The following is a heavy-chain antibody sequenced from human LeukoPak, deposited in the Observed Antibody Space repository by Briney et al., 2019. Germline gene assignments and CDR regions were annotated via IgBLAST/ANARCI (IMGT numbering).Heavy chain of an antibody. D-gene: IGHD2-2*01. Sequence: GSSVKVSFTSSGGTFSSYAISWVRQAPGQGLEWMGGIIPIFGTANYAQKFQGRVTITADESTSTAYMELSSLRSEDTAVYYCAIAGVVPAAYNWFDPWGQGTLVTVSS. V-gene: IGHV1-69*01. CDR1: GGTFSSYA. CDR3: AIAGVVPAAYNWFDP. J-gene: IGHJ5*02. CDR2: IIPIFGTA.